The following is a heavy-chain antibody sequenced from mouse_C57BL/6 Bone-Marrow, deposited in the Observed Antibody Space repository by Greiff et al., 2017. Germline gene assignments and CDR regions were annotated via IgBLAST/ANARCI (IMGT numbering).Heavy chain of an antibody. D-gene: IGHD2-1*01. CDR1: GFTFSDYY. V-gene: IGHV5-12*01. CDR3: ARQIYYGNASTSYYAMDY. Sequence: EVKLVESGGGLVQPGGSLKLSCAASGFTFSDYYMYWVRQTPEKRLEWVAYISNGGGSTYYPDTVKGRFTISRDNAKNTLYLQMSRLKSEDTAMYYCARQIYYGNASTSYYAMDYWGQGTSVTVSS. CDR2: ISNGGGST. J-gene: IGHJ4*01.